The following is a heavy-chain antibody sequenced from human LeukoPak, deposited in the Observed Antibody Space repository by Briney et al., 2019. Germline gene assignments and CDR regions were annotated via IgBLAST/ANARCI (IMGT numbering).Heavy chain of an antibody. D-gene: IGHD3-10*01. CDR2: INHRGRA. CDR3: ARESYNSGTAMDV. V-gene: IGHV4-34*01. J-gene: IGHJ6*02. Sequence: PSETLSLTCAVYGGSFSDHDWHWIRQPPGKGREGLGEINHRGRANYNPSLKSRVTMSVDTSKSQFSLKLTSVTAADTAVYYCARESYNSGTAMDVWGQGTTVTVSS. CDR1: GGSFSDHD.